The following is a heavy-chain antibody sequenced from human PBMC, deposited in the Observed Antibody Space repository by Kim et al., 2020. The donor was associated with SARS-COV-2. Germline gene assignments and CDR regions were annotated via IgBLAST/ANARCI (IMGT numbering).Heavy chain of an antibody. CDR2: IYHSGST. V-gene: IGHV4-34*01. Sequence: SETLSLTCAVYGGSFSVYYWGWIRQPPGKGLEWIGEIYHSGSTNYNPSLKSRVTISVYTSKNQFSLKLSSVTAAVTVVFYCACGGGRWLQLPKIAVDIWGQGTMVTVSS. D-gene: IGHD5-12*01. CDR3: ACGGGRWLQLPKIAVDI. J-gene: IGHJ3*02. CDR1: GGSFSVYY.